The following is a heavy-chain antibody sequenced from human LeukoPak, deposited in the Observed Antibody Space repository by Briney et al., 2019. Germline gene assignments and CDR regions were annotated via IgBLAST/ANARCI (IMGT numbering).Heavy chain of an antibody. V-gene: IGHV4-34*01. J-gene: IGHJ4*02. D-gene: IGHD3-22*01. CDR2: INHSGST. CDR3: ARDGTYHASSGCFDS. CDR1: GGSFSGYY. Sequence: SETLSLTCAVYGGSFSGYYWSWIRQPPGKGLEWIGEINHSGSTNYNPSLKSRVTISVDTSKNQFSLKLSSVTAADTAVYYCARDGTYHASSGCFDSWGQGALVTVSS.